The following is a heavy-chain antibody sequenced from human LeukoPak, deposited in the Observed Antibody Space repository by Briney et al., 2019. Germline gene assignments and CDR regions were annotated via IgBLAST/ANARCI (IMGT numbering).Heavy chain of an antibody. D-gene: IGHD3-22*01. CDR2: IYYSGST. J-gene: IGHJ5*02. V-gene: IGHV4-59*08. Sequence: SETLSLTCTVSGGSISSYYWSWIRQPPGKGLEWIGYIYYSGSTNYNPSLKGRGTISVDTSKNQFSLKLSSVTAADTAVYYCARHQNYDSTDNWFDPWGQGTLVTVSS. CDR3: ARHQNYDSTDNWFDP. CDR1: GGSISSYY.